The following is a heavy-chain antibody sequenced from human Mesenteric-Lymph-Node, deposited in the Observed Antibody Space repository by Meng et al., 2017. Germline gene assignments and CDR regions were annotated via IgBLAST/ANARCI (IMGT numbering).Heavy chain of an antibody. CDR2: INSDGSST. V-gene: IGHV3-74*01. Sequence: GGSLRLSCAASGFTFSSYWMHWVRQAPGKGLVWVSRINSDGSSTSYADSVKGRFTISRDNAKNTLYLQMNSLRAEDTAVYYCACPYSSGWYDEGNNWFDPWGQGTLVTVSS. J-gene: IGHJ5*02. D-gene: IGHD6-19*01. CDR1: GFTFSSYW. CDR3: ACPYSSGWYDEGNNWFDP.